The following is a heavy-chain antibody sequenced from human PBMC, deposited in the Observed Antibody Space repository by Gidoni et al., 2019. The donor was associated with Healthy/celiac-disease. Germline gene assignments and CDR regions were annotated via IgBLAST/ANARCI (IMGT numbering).Heavy chain of an antibody. CDR1: GFTFSSYA. J-gene: IGHJ6*02. CDR2: ISYDGRNK. Sequence: QVQLVASGGGVVQPVRSLSLPCATSGFTFSSYAMHGGRQAPGKGLEWVAVISYDGRNKYYADSVKGRFTISRDKSKNTLYLQMNSLRAEDTAVYYWARGGYYDFWRGPPRGGMDVWGQGTTVTVSS. CDR3: ARGGYYDFWRGPPRGGMDV. V-gene: IGHV3-30*04. D-gene: IGHD3-3*01.